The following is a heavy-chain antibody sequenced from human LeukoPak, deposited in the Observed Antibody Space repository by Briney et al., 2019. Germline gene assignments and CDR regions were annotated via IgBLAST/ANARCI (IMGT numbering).Heavy chain of an antibody. D-gene: IGHD2-15*01. J-gene: IGHJ4*02. CDR2: IYSGGST. CDR1: GFTVSSNY. CDR3: ARGTDCSGGSCYDY. Sequence: GGSLRLSCAASGFTVSSNYMSWVRQAPGKGLEWVSVIYSGGSTYYADSVEGRFTISRDNSKNTLYLQMNSLRAEDTAVYYCARGTDCSGGSCYDYWGQGTLVTVSS. V-gene: IGHV3-53*01.